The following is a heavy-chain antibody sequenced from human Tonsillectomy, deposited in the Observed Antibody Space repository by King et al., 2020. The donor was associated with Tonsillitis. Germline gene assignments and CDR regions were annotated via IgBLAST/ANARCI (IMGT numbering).Heavy chain of an antibody. CDR1: ASSISTGYY. Sequence: MQLQESGPGLVKPSETLSLTCSVSASSISTGYYWGWIRQSPGKGLEWSGSMYHRGSAYYNPSLKSRVTISVDTSKNQFSLKLSSVTAADTAFDYCARXSXVAFXNWGXXTLVTV. J-gene: IGHJ4*02. V-gene: IGHV4-38-2*01. CDR2: MYHRGSA. CDR3: ARXSXVAFXN.